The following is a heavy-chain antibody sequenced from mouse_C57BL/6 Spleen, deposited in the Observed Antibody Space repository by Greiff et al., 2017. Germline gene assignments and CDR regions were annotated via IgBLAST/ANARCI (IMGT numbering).Heavy chain of an antibody. Sequence: EVKLMESGGGLVKPGGSLKLSCAASGFTFSDYGMHWVRQAPEKGLEWVAYISSGSSTIYYADTVKGRFTISRDNAKNTLFLQMTSLRSEDTAMYYCARDGSSGAYWGQGTLVTVSA. J-gene: IGHJ3*01. V-gene: IGHV5-17*01. D-gene: IGHD1-1*01. CDR3: ARDGSSGAY. CDR2: ISSGSSTI. CDR1: GFTFSDYG.